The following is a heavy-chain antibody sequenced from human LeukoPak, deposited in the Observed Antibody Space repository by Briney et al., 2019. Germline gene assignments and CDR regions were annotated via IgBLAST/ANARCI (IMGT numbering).Heavy chain of an antibody. V-gene: IGHV3-30*14. CDR1: GFTFSTYA. Sequence: GGSLRLSCAASGFTFSTYAMHWVRQAPGKGLEWVAVISYDGKNEYYADSVKGRFTIARDNSKNTLYLQMNSLRAEDTAVYYCARVGLYGGNWFDPWGQGTLVTVSS. D-gene: IGHD4/OR15-4a*01. J-gene: IGHJ5*02. CDR3: ARVGLYGGNWFDP. CDR2: ISYDGKNE.